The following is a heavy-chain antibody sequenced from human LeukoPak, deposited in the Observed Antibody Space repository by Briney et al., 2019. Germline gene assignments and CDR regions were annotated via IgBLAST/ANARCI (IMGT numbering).Heavy chain of an antibody. CDR1: GFTFSSYD. V-gene: IGHV3-13*01. CDR3: ARDITPGYRMAWFDP. CDR2: IGAAGDT. D-gene: IGHD1-14*01. J-gene: IGHJ5*02. Sequence: PGGSLRLSCAASGFTFSSYDMHWVRQATGKGLEWVSAIGAAGDTYYPGSVKGRFTISRENAKNSLYLQMNSLRAEDTAAYYCARDITPGYRMAWFDPWGQGTLVTVSS.